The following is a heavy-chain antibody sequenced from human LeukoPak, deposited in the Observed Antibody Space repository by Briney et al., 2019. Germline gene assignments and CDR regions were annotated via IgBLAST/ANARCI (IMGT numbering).Heavy chain of an antibody. J-gene: IGHJ4*02. CDR3: VRDGRGSNIHDSHDY. V-gene: IGHV3-21*01. CDR1: GFTFSSYS. CDR2: ISSSSSYI. Sequence: PGGSLRVSCAASGFTFSSYSMNWVRQAPGKGLEGVSSISSSSSYIYYAVSVKGRFTISRDNAKNSLYMQMHSLRAEDTAAYYCVRDGRGSNIHDSHDYWGQGTLVTVSS. D-gene: IGHD4-23*01.